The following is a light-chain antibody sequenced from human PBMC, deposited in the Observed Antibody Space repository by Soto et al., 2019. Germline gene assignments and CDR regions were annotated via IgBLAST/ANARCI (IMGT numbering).Light chain of an antibody. CDR3: QQANDFPPI. Sequence: DIQMTQSPSFVSASVGDRVTITCRASQDISRWLAWYQQKPGKAPNLLIYDASTLQSGVPPRFSGSGFETDFTLTISSLQPEDLATYYCQQANDFPPIFGGGTKVEIK. CDR1: QDISRW. J-gene: IGKJ4*01. CDR2: DAS. V-gene: IGKV1D-12*01.